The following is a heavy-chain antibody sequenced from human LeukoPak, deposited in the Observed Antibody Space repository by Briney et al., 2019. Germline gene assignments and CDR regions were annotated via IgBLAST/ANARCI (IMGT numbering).Heavy chain of an antibody. J-gene: IGHJ6*02. CDR3: ARGWPDYYSMDI. Sequence: SETLSLTCTVSGGSMSSYYWSWIRQPPGKGPEWIGYIYYSGTTSYNPSLKGRVTISMDTSNNHFSLKLRSVTAGDTAVYYCARGWPDYYSMDIWGPGTTVTVSS. CDR2: IYYSGTT. V-gene: IGHV4-59*01. CDR1: GGSMSSYY. D-gene: IGHD2-15*01.